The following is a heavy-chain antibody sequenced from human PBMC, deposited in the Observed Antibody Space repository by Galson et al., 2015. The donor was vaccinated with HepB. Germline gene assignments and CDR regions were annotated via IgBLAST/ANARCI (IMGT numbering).Heavy chain of an antibody. D-gene: IGHD3-22*01. V-gene: IGHV3-30-3*01. CDR3: ASSYYDDFDY. CDR2: ISYDGSNK. CDR1: GFTFSSYA. Sequence: SLRLSCAASGFTFSSYAMHWVRQAPGKGLEWVAVISYDGSNKYYADSVKGRFTISRDNSKNTLYLQMNSLRAEDTAVYYCASSYYDDFDYWGQGTLVTVSS. J-gene: IGHJ4*02.